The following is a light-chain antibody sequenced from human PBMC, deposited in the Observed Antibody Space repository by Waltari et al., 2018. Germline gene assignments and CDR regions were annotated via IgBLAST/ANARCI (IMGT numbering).Light chain of an antibody. V-gene: IGKV3-20*01. CDR3: QQYGSSPRT. CDR2: GAS. J-gene: IGKJ1*01. CDR1: QRVTSNY. Sequence: EIVLTQSPGTLSLSPGERATLSCRTIQRVTSNYLAWYQQKPGQAPRLLIYGASSRATGIPDRFSGSGSGTDFTLTISRLEPEDFAVYYCQQYGSSPRTFGQGTKVEIK.